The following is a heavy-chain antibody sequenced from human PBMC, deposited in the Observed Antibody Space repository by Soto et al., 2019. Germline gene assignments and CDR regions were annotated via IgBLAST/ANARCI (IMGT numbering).Heavy chain of an antibody. Sequence: EVQLVQSGAEVKKPGESLKISCKGSGYSFTSYWIGWVRQMPGKGLEWMGIIYPGDSDTRYSPSFQGQVTISADKSIXTXYXXWSSLKASDTAMYYCARGIGVVVAATPFASIWFDPWGQGTLVTVSS. V-gene: IGHV5-51*01. D-gene: IGHD2-15*01. CDR1: GYSFTSYW. CDR2: IYPGDSDT. CDR3: ARGIGVVVAATPFASIWFDP. J-gene: IGHJ5*02.